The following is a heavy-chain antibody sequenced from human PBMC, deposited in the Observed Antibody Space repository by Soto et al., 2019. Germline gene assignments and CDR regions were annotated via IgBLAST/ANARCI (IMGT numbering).Heavy chain of an antibody. J-gene: IGHJ6*03. CDR2: ISSSSSYI. CDR3: ARTKADVVPGEYSSSPEVKYYYYYYMDV. CDR1: GFTFSSYS. Sequence: GGSLRLSCAASGFTFSSYSMNWVRQAPGKGLEWVSSISSSSSYIYYADSVKGRFTISRDNAKNSLYLQMNSLRAEDTAVYYCARTKADVVPGEYSSSPEVKYYYYYYMDVWGKGTTVTVSS. V-gene: IGHV3-21*01. D-gene: IGHD6-6*01.